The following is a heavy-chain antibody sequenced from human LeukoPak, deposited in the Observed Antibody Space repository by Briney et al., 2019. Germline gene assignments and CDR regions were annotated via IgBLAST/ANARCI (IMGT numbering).Heavy chain of an antibody. Sequence: PGGSLRLSCAASGFTFSSYAMSWVRQAPGKGLEWVSAISGSGGSTYYADSVKGRFTISRDNSKNTLYLQMNSLRAEDTAVYYCAKDHRRNYYDSSGYCDAFDIWGQGTMDTVSS. D-gene: IGHD3-22*01. CDR3: AKDHRRNYYDSSGYCDAFDI. CDR1: GFTFSSYA. CDR2: ISGSGGST. V-gene: IGHV3-23*01. J-gene: IGHJ3*02.